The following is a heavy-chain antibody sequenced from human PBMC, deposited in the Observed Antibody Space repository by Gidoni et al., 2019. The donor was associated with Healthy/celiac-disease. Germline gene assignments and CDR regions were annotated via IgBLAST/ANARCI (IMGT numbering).Heavy chain of an antibody. CDR1: GFTFSDYY. Sequence: QVQLVESGGGLVKPGGSLRLSCAASGFTFSDYYLSWIRQAPGKGLEWVSYISSSGSTIYYADSVKGRFTISRDNAKNSLYLQMNSLRAEDTAVYYCARDPGRLAGRDGYNFYYGMDVWGQGTTVTVSS. CDR3: ARDPGRLAGRDGYNFYYGMDV. CDR2: ISSSGSTI. V-gene: IGHV3-11*01. D-gene: IGHD5-12*01. J-gene: IGHJ6*02.